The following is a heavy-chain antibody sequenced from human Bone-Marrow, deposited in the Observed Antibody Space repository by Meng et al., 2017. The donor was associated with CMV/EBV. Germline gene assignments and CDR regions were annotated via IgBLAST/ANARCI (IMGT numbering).Heavy chain of an antibody. V-gene: IGHV1-46*01. J-gene: IGHJ5*02. CDR1: GYTFTSYY. CDR2: INPSGGST. Sequence: ASEKVSCKASGYTFTSYYMHWVRQAPGQGLEWMGIINPSGGSTSYAQNFQGRVTITTDESTSTAYMELSSLRSEDTAVYYCARGQDIVVVPAAMGWFDPWGQGTLVTVSS. CDR3: ARGQDIVVVPAAMGWFDP. D-gene: IGHD2-2*01.